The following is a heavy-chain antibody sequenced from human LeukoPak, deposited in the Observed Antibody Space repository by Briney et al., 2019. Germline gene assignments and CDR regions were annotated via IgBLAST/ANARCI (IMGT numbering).Heavy chain of an antibody. J-gene: IGHJ6*02. CDR3: ARSHDNSGYFFYYGLDV. Sequence: GGSLRLSCAASGFTFSSYEMNWVRQAPGKGLEWVSYISSSGSTIYYADSVKGRFTISRDNAKNTLYLQMNSLRAEDTAVYYCARSHDNSGYFFYYGLDVWGQGTTVTVSS. D-gene: IGHD3-22*01. CDR2: ISSSGSTI. V-gene: IGHV3-48*03. CDR1: GFTFSSYE.